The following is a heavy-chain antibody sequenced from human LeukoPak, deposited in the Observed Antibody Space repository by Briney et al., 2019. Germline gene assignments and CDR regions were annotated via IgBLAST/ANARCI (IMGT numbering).Heavy chain of an antibody. Sequence: SETLSLTCTVSGGSISSYYWRWIRQPPGKGLEWIGYIYYSGSTNYNPSLKSRVTISVDTSKNQFSLKLSSVTAADTAVYYCARLGIAAAGPLTYYFDYWGQGTLVTVSS. J-gene: IGHJ4*02. CDR1: GGSISSYY. CDR2: IYYSGST. D-gene: IGHD6-13*01. CDR3: ARLGIAAAGPLTYYFDY. V-gene: IGHV4-59*08.